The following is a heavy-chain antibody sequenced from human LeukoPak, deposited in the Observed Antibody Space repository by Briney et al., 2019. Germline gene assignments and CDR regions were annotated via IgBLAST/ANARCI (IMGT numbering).Heavy chain of an antibody. J-gene: IGHJ4*02. Sequence: SETLSLTCTVSGGSISSYYWGWIRQPPGKGLEWIGYIHNSGRPDYNPSLKSRVPISVDTSKNQFSLTLISVTAADTAVYYCARVSRWSDWAFEGWGQGTLVTVSS. CDR3: ARVSRWSDWAFEG. CDR2: IHNSGRP. V-gene: IGHV4-59*01. D-gene: IGHD3-16*01. CDR1: GGSISSYY.